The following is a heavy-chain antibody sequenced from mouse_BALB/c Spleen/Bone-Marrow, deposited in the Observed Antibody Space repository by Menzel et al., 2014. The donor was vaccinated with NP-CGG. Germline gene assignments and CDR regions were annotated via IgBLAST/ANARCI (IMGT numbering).Heavy chain of an antibody. D-gene: IGHD3-2*01. J-gene: IGHJ4*01. CDR2: IHPSNGRT. CDR1: GYTFTSYW. Sequence: QVQLQQSGTERVKPGASVKLSCKASGYTFTSYWIHWVKQGPGQGLEWIGEIHPSNGRTNYSEKFKTKATLTVDKSSSTAHMQLSSLTSEDSAVYYCARGTARAMMDYWGQGTSVTVSS. CDR3: ARGTARAMMDY. V-gene: IGHV1S81*02.